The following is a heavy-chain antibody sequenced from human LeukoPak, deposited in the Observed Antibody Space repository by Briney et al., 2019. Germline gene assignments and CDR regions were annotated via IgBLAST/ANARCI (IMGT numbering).Heavy chain of an antibody. V-gene: IGHV3-48*03. Sequence: GGSLRLSCAASGFTFSSYEMNWVRQAPGKGLEWVSYISSSGSTKYYADSVMGRFTLSRDNAKKSLYLQMNSLRDEDTAVYYCARGYQRADYWGQGTLVTVSS. J-gene: IGHJ4*02. CDR2: ISSSGSTK. CDR3: ARGYQRADY. D-gene: IGHD6-25*01. CDR1: GFTFSSYE.